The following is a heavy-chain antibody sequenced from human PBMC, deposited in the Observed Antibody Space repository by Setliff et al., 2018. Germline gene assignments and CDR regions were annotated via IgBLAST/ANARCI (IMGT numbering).Heavy chain of an antibody. CDR2: INPSGGLT. CDR3: ARAHRYFSDTSGYFYDQGRSAFDV. V-gene: IGHV1-46*01. CDR1: GYTLTKYY. D-gene: IGHD3-22*01. J-gene: IGHJ3*01. Sequence: ASVKVSCKASGYTLTKYYMHWVRQAPGQGLEWMGIINPSGGLTRYARKFQGRVTIITDESTSTAYMQLTSLGAEDTALYYCARAHRYFSDTSGYFYDQGRSAFDVWGQGTMVTVSS.